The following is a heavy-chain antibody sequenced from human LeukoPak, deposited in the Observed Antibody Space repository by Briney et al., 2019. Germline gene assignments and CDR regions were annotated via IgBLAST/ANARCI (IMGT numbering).Heavy chain of an antibody. CDR1: GFTFSDYY. CDR2: ISGDGNTI. D-gene: IGHD1-1*01. CDR3: ARGGQRRFGL. Sequence: SGGSLRLSCAASGFTFSDYYMSWIRQAPGKGLEWLSYISGDGNTIYYVDSVKGRSTISRDNAQDSLYLQMDSLRAEDTAVYHCARGGQRRFGLWGRGTLVTVSS. V-gene: IGHV3-11*01. J-gene: IGHJ2*01.